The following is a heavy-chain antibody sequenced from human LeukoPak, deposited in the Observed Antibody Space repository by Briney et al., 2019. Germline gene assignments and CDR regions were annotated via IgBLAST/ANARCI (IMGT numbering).Heavy chain of an antibody. CDR3: ARSQTYYYDSSGYYYFDY. D-gene: IGHD3-22*01. CDR1: GDSISSYY. J-gene: IGHJ4*02. Sequence: SETLSLTCTVSGDSISSYYWNWIRQSAGKGLEWIGRFYTSGRTNYNPSLKSRVTMSVDTSKNQFSLKLSSVTAADTAVYYCARSQTYYYDSSGYYYFDYWGQGTLVTVSS. V-gene: IGHV4-4*07. CDR2: FYTSGRT.